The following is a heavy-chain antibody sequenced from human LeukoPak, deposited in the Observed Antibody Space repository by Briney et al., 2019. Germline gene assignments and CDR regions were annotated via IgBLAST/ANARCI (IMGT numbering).Heavy chain of an antibody. CDR1: GFTFTSYG. J-gene: IGHJ5*02. CDR2: ISAYNGNT. CDR3: ARGCSSTSCYHFRWFDP. V-gene: IGHV1-18*01. D-gene: IGHD2-2*01. Sequence: ASVKVSCKASGFTFTSYGICWVLQAPGQGLEWMGWISAYNGNTNYAQKLQGRVTMTTDTSTSTAYMELRSLRSDDTAVYYCARGCSSTSCYHFRWFDPWGQGTLVTVSS.